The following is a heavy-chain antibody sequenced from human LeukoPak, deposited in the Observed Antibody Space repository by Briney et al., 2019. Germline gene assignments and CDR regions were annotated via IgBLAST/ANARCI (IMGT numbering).Heavy chain of an antibody. J-gene: IGHJ4*02. D-gene: IGHD3-22*01. CDR1: GFTMSHYG. V-gene: IGHV3-23*01. CDR3: AKGSYYDSSGSFYFDY. CDR2: IRSAVETT. Sequence: GGSLRLSCAASGFTMSHYGVSWVRQAPGKGLEWISGIRSAVETTHYADSVKGRFTISRDNSKNTLYLQMNSLRVEDTAVYYCAKGSYYDSSGSFYFDYWGQGTLVTVSS.